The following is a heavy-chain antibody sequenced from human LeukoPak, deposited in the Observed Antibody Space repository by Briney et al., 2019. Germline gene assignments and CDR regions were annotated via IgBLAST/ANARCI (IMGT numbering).Heavy chain of an antibody. J-gene: IGHJ5*02. D-gene: IGHD2-2*01. CDR3: APLGCSSTSCYGGYDWFDP. V-gene: IGHV1-46*01. CDR1: GYTFTSYY. Sequence: ASVKVSCKASGYTFTSYYMHWVRQAPGQGLEWMGIINPSGGSTSYAQKFQGRVTMTRDTSTSTVYMELSSLRSEDTAVYYCAPLGCSSTSCYGGYDWFDPWGQGTLVTVSS. CDR2: INPSGGST.